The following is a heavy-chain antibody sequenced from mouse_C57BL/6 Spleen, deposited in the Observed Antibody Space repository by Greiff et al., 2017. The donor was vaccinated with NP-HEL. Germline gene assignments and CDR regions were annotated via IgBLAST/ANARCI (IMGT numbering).Heavy chain of an antibody. CDR2: IYPRSGNT. CDR3: ARFDYDVRFAY. J-gene: IGHJ3*01. V-gene: IGHV1-81*01. D-gene: IGHD2-4*01. Sequence: VQLQESGAELARPGASVKLSCKASGYTFTSYGISWVKQRTGQGLEWIGEIYPRSGNTYYNEKFKGKATLTADKSSSTAYMELRSLTSEDSAVYFCARFDYDVRFAYWGQGTLVTVSA. CDR1: GYTFTSYG.